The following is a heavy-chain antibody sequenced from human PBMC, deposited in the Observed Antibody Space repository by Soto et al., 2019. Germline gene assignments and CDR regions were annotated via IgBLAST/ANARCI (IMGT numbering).Heavy chain of an antibody. V-gene: IGHV4-31*03. CDR1: GGSISSGRYY. CDR2: IYHSGNT. D-gene: IGHD3-3*01. CDR3: SRIDHRFLGWLFPDS. J-gene: IGHJ4*02. Sequence: SDTLSLTCTVSGGSISSGRYYWNWIRQHPGKGLEWIGYIYHSGNTYYNPSLKSRSSISLDTSKNQFSLKLDPVTVADTAVYYCSRIDHRFLGWLFPDSWGKGTLVTVSS.